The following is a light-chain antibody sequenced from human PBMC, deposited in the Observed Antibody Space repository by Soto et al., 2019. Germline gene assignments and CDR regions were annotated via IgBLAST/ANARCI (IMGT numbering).Light chain of an antibody. V-gene: IGKV1-5*01. CDR2: DVS. J-gene: IGKJ1*01. CDR3: QQYNSFWT. CDR1: QSISSW. Sequence: DIPMTQSPSTLSASVGDRVTITCRASQSISSWLAWYQQKPGKAPKLLIYDVSSLESGVPSRFSGSGSETEFTLTISSLQPDDVATYYCQQYNSFWTFGQGTKVEIK.